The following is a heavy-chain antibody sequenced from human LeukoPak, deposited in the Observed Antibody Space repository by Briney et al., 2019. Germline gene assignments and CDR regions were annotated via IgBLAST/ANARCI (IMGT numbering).Heavy chain of an antibody. V-gene: IGHV4-59*01. D-gene: IGHD1-26*01. CDR1: GGSFSGYY. CDR2: IYYSGST. J-gene: IGHJ4*02. CDR3: ARALGGGSYYSY. Sequence: SETLSLTCAVYGGSFSGYYWSWIRQPPGKGLEWIGYIYYSGSTNYNPSLKSRVTISVDTSKNQFSLKLSSVTAADTAVYYCARALGGGSYYSYWGQGTLVTVSS.